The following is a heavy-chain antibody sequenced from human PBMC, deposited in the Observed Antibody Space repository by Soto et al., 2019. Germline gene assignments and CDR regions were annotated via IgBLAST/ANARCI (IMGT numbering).Heavy chain of an antibody. CDR1: GGSISSSSW. D-gene: IGHD6-13*01. CDR3: PRDSRAAAGNRRYYFDY. J-gene: IGHJ4*02. V-gene: IGHV4-4*02. Sequence: PSETLSLPCAVSGGSISSSSWWSWVRQPPGNGLEWIGEIYHTGNPNYNPSLESRVTISVHTSKNQFSLTLNSVTAADTAVYYCPRDSRAAAGNRRYYFDYWGQGTLVNVSS. CDR2: IYHTGNP.